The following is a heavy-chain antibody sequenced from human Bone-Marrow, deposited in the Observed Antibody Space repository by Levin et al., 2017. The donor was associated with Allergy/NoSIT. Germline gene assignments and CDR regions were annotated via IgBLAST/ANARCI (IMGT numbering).Heavy chain of an antibody. CDR3: ARAGGNIWLDP. V-gene: IGHV1-18*01. Sequence: GESLKISCKAFGYIFTNYGVSWVRQAPGQGLEWMGWISAYNGDINYAQRFQDRVTMTTDTSTSTAFMELRSLRSDDTAVYYCARAGGNIWLDPWGQGTLVTVSS. D-gene: IGHD1-1*01. CDR1: GYIFTNYG. CDR2: ISAYNGDI. J-gene: IGHJ5*02.